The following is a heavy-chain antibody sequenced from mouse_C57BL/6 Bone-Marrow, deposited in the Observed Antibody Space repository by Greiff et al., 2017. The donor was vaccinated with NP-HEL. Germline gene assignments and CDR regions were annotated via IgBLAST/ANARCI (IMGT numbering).Heavy chain of an antibody. CDR2: IDPENGDT. CDR3: ARRVGNYYGSSYYFDY. J-gene: IGHJ2*01. V-gene: IGHV14-4*01. Sequence: VQLQQSGAELVRPGASVKLSCTASGFNIKDDYMHWVKQRPEQGLEWIGWIDPENGDTEYASKFQGKATITADTSSNTAYLQLSSLTSEDTAVYYCARRVGNYYGSSYYFDYWGQGTTLTVSS. CDR1: GFNIKDDY. D-gene: IGHD1-1*01.